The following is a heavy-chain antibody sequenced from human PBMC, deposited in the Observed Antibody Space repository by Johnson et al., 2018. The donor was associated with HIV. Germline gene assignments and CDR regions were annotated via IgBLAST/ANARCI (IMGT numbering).Heavy chain of an antibody. J-gene: IGHJ3*02. Sequence: QVQLVESGGGVVQPGRSLRLSCAATGFTFNSYAMHWVRQAPGKGLEWVAVISYDGSNKYYVDSVKGRFSISRDNSKNTLYLQMNSLRAEDTAVYYCAKWGSMRATSAFDIWGQGTMVTVSS. CDR1: GFTFNSYA. CDR2: ISYDGSNK. CDR3: AKWGSMRATSAFDI. D-gene: IGHD1-26*01. V-gene: IGHV3-30*18.